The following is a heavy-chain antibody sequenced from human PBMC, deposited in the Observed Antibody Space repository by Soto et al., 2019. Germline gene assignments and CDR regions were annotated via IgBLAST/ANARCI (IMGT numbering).Heavy chain of an antibody. D-gene: IGHD6-13*01. Sequence: SVKVSCKASGGTFSSYTISWVRQAPGQGLEWMGRIIPILGIANYAQKFQGRVTITADKSTSTAYMELSSLRSEDTAVYYCASLGAAAGTDYYYGMAVWGQGTTVTVSS. CDR1: GGTFSSYT. CDR3: ASLGAAAGTDYYYGMAV. V-gene: IGHV1-69*02. CDR2: IIPILGIA. J-gene: IGHJ6*02.